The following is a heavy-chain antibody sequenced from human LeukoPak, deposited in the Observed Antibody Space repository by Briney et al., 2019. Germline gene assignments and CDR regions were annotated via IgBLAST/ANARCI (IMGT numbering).Heavy chain of an antibody. V-gene: IGHV3-23*01. CDR2: ISGSGGST. Sequence: QPGGSLRLSCAASGFTFSSYAISWVRQAPGKGLEWVSAISGSGGSTYYADSVKGRFTISRDHSKNTLYLQMNSLRAEDTAVYYCAKDLETKRITIFGVAPYYYGMDVWGQGTTVTVSS. D-gene: IGHD3-3*01. CDR3: AKDLETKRITIFGVAPYYYGMDV. J-gene: IGHJ6*02. CDR1: GFTFSSYA.